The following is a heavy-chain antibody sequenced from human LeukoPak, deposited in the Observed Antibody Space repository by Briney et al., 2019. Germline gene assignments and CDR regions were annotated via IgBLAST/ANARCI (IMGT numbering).Heavy chain of an antibody. CDR3: ASRLLTDAFDI. J-gene: IGHJ3*02. V-gene: IGHV3-30*03. D-gene: IGHD2-15*01. Sequence: PGGSLRLSCVASGFTFSHYGMHWVRQAPGKGLDWVAVISYDGSNKYYADSVRGRFTISRDNSKNTLYLQVNGLRAEDTAIYYCASRLLTDAFDIWGQGTMVTVSS. CDR1: GFTFSHYG. CDR2: ISYDGSNK.